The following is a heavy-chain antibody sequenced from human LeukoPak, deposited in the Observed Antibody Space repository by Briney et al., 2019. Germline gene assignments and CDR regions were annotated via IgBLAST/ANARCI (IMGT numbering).Heavy chain of an antibody. Sequence: ASVKASCKASGYTFTTYTIHWVRQAPGQRLEWMGWISAGNGNTKYSQKFQGRVTITRDTYASTAYMELSSLRSEDTAVYYCARQLPYLQFDHWGQGTLVTVSS. D-gene: IGHD2-2*01. CDR1: GYTFTTYT. V-gene: IGHV1-3*01. CDR3: ARQLPYLQFDH. J-gene: IGHJ4*02. CDR2: ISAGNGNT.